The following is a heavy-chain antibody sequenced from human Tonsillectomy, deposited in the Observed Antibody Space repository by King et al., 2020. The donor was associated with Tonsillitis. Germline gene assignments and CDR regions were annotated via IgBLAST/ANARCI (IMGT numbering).Heavy chain of an antibody. J-gene: IGHJ4*01. V-gene: IGHV3-7*01. CDR2: TNQDGSVI. CDR3: VRGQGFIPDY. CDR1: GFTFNTYY. Sequence: VQLVESGGGLVQPGGSLRLSCAASGFTFNTYYMHWVRQAPGKGLEWVANTNQDGSVIHYLGSVRGRFTISRDNAKSSLFLQKNGLTAGDSAVYFCVRGQGFIPDYWGHGTLVTVSS.